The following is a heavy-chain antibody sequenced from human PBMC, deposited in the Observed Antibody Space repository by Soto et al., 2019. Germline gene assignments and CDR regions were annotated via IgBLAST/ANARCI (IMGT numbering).Heavy chain of an antibody. CDR3: VKPLLNIVGYYMDV. Sequence: GGSLRLSCAASGFTFSTYAMSWVRQAPGKGLQWLSAISGSGGSTYYADSVKGRFTISRDNSKNTLFLQMNSLRAEDTAVYSCVKPLLNIVGYYMDVWGKGATVTVSS. J-gene: IGHJ6*03. CDR1: GFTFSTYA. D-gene: IGHD2-21*01. V-gene: IGHV3-23*01. CDR2: ISGSGGST.